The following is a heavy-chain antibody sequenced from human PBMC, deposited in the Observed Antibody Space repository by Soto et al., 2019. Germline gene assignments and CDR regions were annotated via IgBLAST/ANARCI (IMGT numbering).Heavy chain of an antibody. CDR1: GDSVSSNSAA. CDR3: ARDRYCSGGSCYSPYYYGMDV. D-gene: IGHD2-15*01. V-gene: IGHV6-1*01. Sequence: PSQTLSLTCAISGDSVSSNSAAWNWIRQSPSRGLEWLGRTYYRSKWYNDYAVSVKSRITINPDTSKNQFSLQLNSVTPEDTAVYYCARDRYCSGGSCYSPYYYGMDVWGQGTTVTVSS. CDR2: TYYRSKWYN. J-gene: IGHJ6*02.